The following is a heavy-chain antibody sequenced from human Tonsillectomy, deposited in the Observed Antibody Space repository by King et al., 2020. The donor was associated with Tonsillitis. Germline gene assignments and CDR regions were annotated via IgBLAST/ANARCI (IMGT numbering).Heavy chain of an antibody. D-gene: IGHD3-22*01. CDR2: IYYSGST. Sequence: QLQESGPGLVKPSETLSLTCTVSGGSISSSSYYWGWIRQPPGKGLEWIGSIYYSGSTYYNPSLKSRVTISVDTSKNQFSLKLSSVTAADTAVYYCARHYLSITKIVVGRNSNFDYWGQGTLVTVSS. CDR3: ARHYLSITKIVVGRNSNFDY. CDR1: GGSISSSSYY. J-gene: IGHJ4*02. V-gene: IGHV4-39*01.